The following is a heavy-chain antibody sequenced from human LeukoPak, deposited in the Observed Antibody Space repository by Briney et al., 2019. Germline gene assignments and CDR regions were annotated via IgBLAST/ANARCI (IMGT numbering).Heavy chain of an antibody. Sequence: GGSLRLSCAASGFTFSSYSMNWVRQAPGKGLEWVSSISSSSSYIYYADSVKGRFTISRDNAKNSLYLQMNSLRAQDTAVYLCVKDLRSDFMGVLSPYLSYWGQGTLVTVSS. CDR2: ISSSSSYI. CDR1: GFTFSSYS. CDR3: VKDLRSDFMGVLSPYLSY. J-gene: IGHJ4*02. D-gene: IGHD2/OR15-2a*01. V-gene: IGHV3-21*01.